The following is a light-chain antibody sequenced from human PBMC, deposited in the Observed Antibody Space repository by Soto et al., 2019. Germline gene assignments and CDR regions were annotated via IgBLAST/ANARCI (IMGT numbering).Light chain of an antibody. J-gene: IGKJ2*01. Sequence: EIVLTQSPGTLSLSPGERATLSCRASQSVSSSYLAWYQQKPGQAPRLLIYDASSRATGIPDRFSGSGSGTDFTLTISRLEPEDLAVYYCQQYGSSLYPFGQGTKLEIK. V-gene: IGKV3-20*01. CDR2: DAS. CDR1: QSVSSSY. CDR3: QQYGSSLYP.